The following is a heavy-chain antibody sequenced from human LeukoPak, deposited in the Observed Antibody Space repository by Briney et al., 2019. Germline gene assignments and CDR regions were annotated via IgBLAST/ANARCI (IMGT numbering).Heavy chain of an antibody. CDR1: GGSISSSSYY. D-gene: IGHD2-2*01. J-gene: IGHJ6*03. CDR2: IYYSGST. CDR3: ASLGSTSSYYYYYMDV. Sequence: SETLSLTCTVSGGSISSSSYYWGWIRQPPGKGLEWIGSIYYSGSTYYNRSLKSRVTISVDTSKNQFSLKLSSVTAADTAVYYCASLGSTSSYYYYYMDVWGKGTTATVSS. V-gene: IGHV4-39*01.